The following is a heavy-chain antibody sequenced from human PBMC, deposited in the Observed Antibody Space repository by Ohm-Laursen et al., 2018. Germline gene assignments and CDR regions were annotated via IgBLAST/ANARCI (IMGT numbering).Heavy chain of an antibody. J-gene: IGHJ4*02. CDR1: GYTFTTYY. Sequence: SVKVSCKASGYTFTTYYLHWVRQAPGQGLEWMGMINPSGGSTSYAQKFQGRFTMTSDTSTSTVYMELSSLRSEDTAVYYCARDGYCGGDCYPDYWGQGTLVTVSS. V-gene: IGHV1-46*01. CDR3: ARDGYCGGDCYPDY. D-gene: IGHD2-21*02. CDR2: INPSGGST.